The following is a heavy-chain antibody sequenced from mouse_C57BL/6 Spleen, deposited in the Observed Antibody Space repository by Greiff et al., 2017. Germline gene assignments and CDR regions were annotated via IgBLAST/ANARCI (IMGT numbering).Heavy chain of an antibody. J-gene: IGHJ4*01. CDR2: IWSDGST. CDR1: GFSLTSYG. D-gene: IGHD1-1*01. CDR3: ARHEITTVVATGGYYAMDY. V-gene: IGHV2-6-1*01. Sequence: VKLVESGPGLVAPSQCLSITCTVSGFSLTSYGVHWVRQPPGKGLEWLVVIWSDGSTTYNSALKSRLSISKDNSKSQVFLKMNRLQTDDTAMYYCARHEITTVVATGGYYAMDYWGQGTSVTVSS.